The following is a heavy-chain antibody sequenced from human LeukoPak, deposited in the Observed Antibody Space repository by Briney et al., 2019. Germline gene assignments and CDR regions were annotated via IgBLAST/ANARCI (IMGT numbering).Heavy chain of an antibody. CDR3: ARGDDSGYYDYFDY. V-gene: IGHV1-2*06. CDR2: INPNSGGT. Sequence: GASVKVSCKASGYTFTGYYMHWVRQAPGQGLEWMGRINPNSGGTNYAQKFQGRVTMTRDTSISTAYMELSRLRSDDTAVYYCARGDDSGYYDYFDYWGQGALVTVSS. J-gene: IGHJ4*02. D-gene: IGHD3-22*01. CDR1: GYTFTGYY.